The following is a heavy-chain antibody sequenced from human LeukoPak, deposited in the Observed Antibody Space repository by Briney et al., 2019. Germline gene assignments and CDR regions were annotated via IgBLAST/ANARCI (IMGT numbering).Heavy chain of an antibody. CDR3: ARRGYSGYCDY. CDR2: INPSGGGT. Sequence: ASVKVSCKASEYTFTSYYMHWVRPAPGQGLEWMGVINPSGGGTTYAQKFQGRVTMTRDTSTSTVYMELSSLRSEDTAVYYCARRGYSGYCDYWGQGTLVTVSS. V-gene: IGHV1-46*01. CDR1: EYTFTSYY. J-gene: IGHJ4*02. D-gene: IGHD5-12*01.